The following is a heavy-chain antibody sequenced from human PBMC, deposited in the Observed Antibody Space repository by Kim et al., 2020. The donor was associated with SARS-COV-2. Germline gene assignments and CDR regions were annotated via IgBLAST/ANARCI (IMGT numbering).Heavy chain of an antibody. Sequence: SETLSLTCTVSGGSISSYYWSWIRQPPGKGLEWIGYIYYSGSTNYNPSLKSRVTISVDTSKNQFSLKLSSVTAADTAVYYCARERGATGTTFPLYYYYY. CDR3: ARERGATGTTFPLYYYYY. CDR2: IYYSGST. CDR1: GGSISSYY. D-gene: IGHD1-1*01. V-gene: IGHV4-59*01. J-gene: IGHJ6*03.